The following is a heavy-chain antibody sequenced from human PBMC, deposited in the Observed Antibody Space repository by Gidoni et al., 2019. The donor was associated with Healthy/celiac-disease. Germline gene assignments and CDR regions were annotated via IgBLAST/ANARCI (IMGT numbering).Heavy chain of an antibody. Sequence: QVQLVESGGGVVQPGRSLRLSCAASGFTFRSYGMHWVRQAPGKGLEWVAVISYDGSNKYYADSVKGRFTISRDNSKNTLYLQMNSLRAEDTAVYYCAKILHYYDSSGYVDYWGQGTLVTVSS. J-gene: IGHJ4*02. D-gene: IGHD3-22*01. CDR1: GFTFRSYG. V-gene: IGHV3-30*18. CDR2: ISYDGSNK. CDR3: AKILHYYDSSGYVDY.